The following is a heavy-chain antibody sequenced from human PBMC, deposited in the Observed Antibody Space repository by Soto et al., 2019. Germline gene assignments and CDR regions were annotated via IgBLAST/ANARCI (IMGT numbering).Heavy chain of an antibody. D-gene: IGHD2-2*01. CDR1: VGSISSYY. V-gene: IGHV4-59*01. Sequence: SGTLSLTWTVSVGSISSYYWSWIRPPPGKGLERIGYIYYSGSTNYNPSLKSRVTISVDTSKNQFSLKLSSVTAADTAVYYCAGTYCSSTSCYVRYYYYYGMDVWGQGTKVTVSS. CDR2: IYYSGST. J-gene: IGHJ6*02. CDR3: AGTYCSSTSCYVRYYYYYGMDV.